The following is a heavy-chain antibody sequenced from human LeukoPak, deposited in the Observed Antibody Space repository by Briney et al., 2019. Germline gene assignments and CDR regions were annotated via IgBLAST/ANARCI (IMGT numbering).Heavy chain of an antibody. CDR2: ISASGGST. V-gene: IGHV3-23*01. CDR1: GFTFSNYA. J-gene: IGHJ4*02. CDR3: AKGPTRQGYCSTTSCRDYYFDY. D-gene: IGHD2-2*01. Sequence: GGSLRLSCAASGFTFSNYAMTWVRQAPGKGLEWVSAISASGGSTYYADSVKGRFTISRDNAKDTLYLQMNSLRAEDPALYYCAKGPTRQGYCSTTSCRDYYFDYWGQGTLVTVSS.